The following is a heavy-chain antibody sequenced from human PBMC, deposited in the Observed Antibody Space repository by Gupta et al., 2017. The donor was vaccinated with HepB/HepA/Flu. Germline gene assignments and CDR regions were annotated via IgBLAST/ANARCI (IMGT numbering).Heavy chain of an antibody. J-gene: IGHJ6*02. CDR3: ARNNEAVAGNMVDYYYYGMDV. CDR2: ISYDGSNK. D-gene: IGHD6-19*01. Sequence: HVQLVESGGGLVQPGRSLRLSCAASGFPFRRYAMHWVRQAPGKGLEWVAVISYDGSNKYYADSVKGRFTISRDNSKNTLYLQMNSLRAEDTAVYYCARNNEAVAGNMVDYYYYGMDVWGQGTTVTVSS. V-gene: IGHV3-30-3*01. CDR1: GFPFRRYA.